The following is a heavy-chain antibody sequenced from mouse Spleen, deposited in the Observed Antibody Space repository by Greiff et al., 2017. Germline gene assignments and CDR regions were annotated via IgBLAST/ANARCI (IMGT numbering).Heavy chain of an antibody. Sequence: EVKVVESGGDLVKPGGSLKLSCAASGFTFSSYGMSWVRQTPDKRLEWVATISSGGSYTYYPDSVKGRFTISRDNAKNTLYLQMSSLKSEDTAMYYCARHDSYYYGSSWFAYWGQGTLVTVSA. CDR1: GFTFSSYG. V-gene: IGHV5-6*01. D-gene: IGHD1-1*01. CDR2: ISSGGSYT. J-gene: IGHJ3*01. CDR3: ARHDSYYYGSSWFAY.